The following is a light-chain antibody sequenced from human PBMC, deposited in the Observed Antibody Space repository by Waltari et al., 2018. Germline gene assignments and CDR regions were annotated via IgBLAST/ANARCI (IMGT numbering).Light chain of an antibody. CDR1: PRISTN. Sequence: EMVMTQSSATRSVSPGYRASLACRASPRISTNLAWYQPKPGQAPRLLIYGASPRATGIPARFSGHRSGTEFTLTNSSLQSEDFAVYYYQQYNNWPPLLPSGPGTKVDMK. CDR2: GAS. CDR3: QQYNNWPPLLP. V-gene: IGKV3D-15*01. J-gene: IGKJ3*01.